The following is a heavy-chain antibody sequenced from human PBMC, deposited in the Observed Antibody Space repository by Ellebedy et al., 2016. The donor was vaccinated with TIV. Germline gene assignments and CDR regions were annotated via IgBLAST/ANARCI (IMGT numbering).Heavy chain of an antibody. CDR2: ISYDGSNK. CDR3: ARATARYSGSYRNDAFDI. CDR1: GFTFSSYA. J-gene: IGHJ3*02. Sequence: GESLKISXAASGFTFSSYAMHWVRQAPGKGLEWVAVISYDGSNKYYADSVKGRFTISRDNSKNTLYLQMNSLRAEDTAVYYCARATARYSGSYRNDAFDIWGQGTMVTVSS. D-gene: IGHD1-26*01. V-gene: IGHV3-30-3*01.